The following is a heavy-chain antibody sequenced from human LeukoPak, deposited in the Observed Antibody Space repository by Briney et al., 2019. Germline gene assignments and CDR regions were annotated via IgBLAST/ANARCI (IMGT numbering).Heavy chain of an antibody. D-gene: IGHD3-22*01. CDR2: IIPILGIA. J-gene: IGHJ6*02. V-gene: IGHV1-69*04. CDR3: AREYGYYYDSSGYSNLYYYGMDV. Sequence: ASVKVSCKAPGGTFSSYAISWVRQAPGQGLEWMGRIIPILGIANYAQKFQGRVTITADKSTSTAYMELSSLRSEDTAVYYCAREYGYYYDSSGYSNLYYYGMDVWGQGTTVTVSS. CDR1: GGTFSSYA.